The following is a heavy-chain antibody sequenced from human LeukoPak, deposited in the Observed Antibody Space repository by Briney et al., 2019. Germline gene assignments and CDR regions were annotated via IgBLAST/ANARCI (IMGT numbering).Heavy chain of an antibody. CDR2: ISGSGGST. Sequence: PGGSLRLSCAASGFTFSSYAMSWVRQAPGKGLEWVSAISGSGGSTYYADSVKGRFTISRDNSKNTLYLQMNSLRAEDTAVYYCVGELAADGGYFDYWGQGTLVTVSS. J-gene: IGHJ4*02. CDR1: GFTFSSYA. CDR3: VGELAADGGYFDY. D-gene: IGHD6-13*01. V-gene: IGHV3-23*01.